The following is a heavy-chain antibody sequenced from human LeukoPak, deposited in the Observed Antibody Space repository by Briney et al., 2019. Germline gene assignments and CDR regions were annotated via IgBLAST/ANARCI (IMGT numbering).Heavy chain of an antibody. CDR2: IYPGDSDT. CDR1: GYSFTSYW. V-gene: IGHV5-51*01. CDR3: ARVLYCSGGSCYFDY. J-gene: IGHJ4*02. Sequence: GESLKISCKGSGYSFTSYWIGWVRQMPGKGLEWMGIIYPGDSDTRYSPSFQGQITISADKSISTAYLQWSSLKASDTAMYYCARVLYCSGGSCYFDYWGQGTLVTVSS. D-gene: IGHD2-15*01.